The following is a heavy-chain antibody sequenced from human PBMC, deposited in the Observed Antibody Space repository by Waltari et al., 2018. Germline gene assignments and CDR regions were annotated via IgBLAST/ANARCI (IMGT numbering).Heavy chain of an antibody. CDR1: GYTFTSYD. J-gene: IGHJ5*02. CDR3: ARGNGEYCSSTSCYTRAWFDP. V-gene: IGHV1-8*02. CDR2: MIPNSGNT. D-gene: IGHD2-2*02. Sequence: QVQLVQSGAEVKKPGASVKVSCKASGYTFTSYDINWVRQATGQGLEWMGWMIPNSGNTGYAQKFQGRVTMTRNTSISTAYMELSSLRSEDTAVYYCARGNGEYCSSTSCYTRAWFDPWGQGTLVTVSS.